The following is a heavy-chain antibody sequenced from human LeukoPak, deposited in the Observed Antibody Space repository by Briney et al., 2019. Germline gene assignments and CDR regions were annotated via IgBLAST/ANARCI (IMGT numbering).Heavy chain of an antibody. CDR1: GFTFSSSS. CDR2: ISGSGDTT. Sequence: GGSLRLSCAAFGFTFSSSSMSWVRQAPGKGLEWVSAISGSGDTTYYADSVKGRFTISRDNYKNTLDLQMNSLRVEDTAVYFCVKESLPALGEYWGQGALVTVSS. CDR3: VKESLPALGEY. D-gene: IGHD2-2*01. V-gene: IGHV3-23*01. J-gene: IGHJ4*02.